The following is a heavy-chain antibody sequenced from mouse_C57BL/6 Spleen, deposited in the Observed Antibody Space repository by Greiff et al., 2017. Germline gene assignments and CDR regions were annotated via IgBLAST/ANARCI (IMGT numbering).Heavy chain of an antibody. CDR1: GYTFTDYY. J-gene: IGHJ4*01. Sequence: VQLQKSGAELVRPGASVKLSCKASGYTFTDYYINWVKQRPGQGLEWIARIYPGSGNTYYNEKFKGKATLTAEKSSSTAYMQLSSLTSEDSAVYFCARDYSNYVPYAMDYWGQGTSVTVSS. CDR2: IYPGSGNT. CDR3: ARDYSNYVPYAMDY. V-gene: IGHV1-76*01. D-gene: IGHD2-5*01.